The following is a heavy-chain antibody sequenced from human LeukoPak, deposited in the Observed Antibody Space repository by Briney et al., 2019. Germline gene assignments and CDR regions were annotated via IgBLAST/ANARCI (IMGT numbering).Heavy chain of an antibody. V-gene: IGHV4-34*01. J-gene: IGHJ6*04. CDR3: ARTCRPGGYYGMDV. CDR2: IDHSGST. CDR1: GGSFSGYY. D-gene: IGHD1-14*01. Sequence: PSETLSLTCAVYGGSFSGYYWSWIRQPPGKGLEWIGEIDHSGSTNYNPSLKSRVTISVDTSKNQFSLKLSSVTAADTAVYYCARTCRPGGYYGMDVWGKGTTVTVSS.